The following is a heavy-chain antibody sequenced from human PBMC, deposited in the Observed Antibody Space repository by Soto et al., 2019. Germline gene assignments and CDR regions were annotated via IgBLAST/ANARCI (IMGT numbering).Heavy chain of an antibody. CDR1: GFTFSSYG. CDR2: ISYDGSNK. CDR3: AKDKGSCCDWLRVGDASDI. D-gene: IGHD5-12*01. Sequence: QVQLVESGGGVVQPGRSLRLSCAASGFTFSSYGMHWVRQAPGKGLEWVAVISYDGSNKYYADSVKGRLTISRDNSKNTQYMQMNSMSGEDAAVYYFAKDKGSCCDWLRVGDASDIWGQGTMVTVSS. V-gene: IGHV3-30*18. J-gene: IGHJ3*02.